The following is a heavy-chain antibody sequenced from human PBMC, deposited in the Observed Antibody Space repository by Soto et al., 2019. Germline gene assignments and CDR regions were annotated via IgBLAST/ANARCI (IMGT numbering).Heavy chain of an antibody. CDR1: GGSIDRSNYY. Sequence: QLQLQESGPGLVKPSETLSLTCTVSGGSIDRSNYYWDWIRQPPGKGLEWIGTTYYNGNAYYNPSLKSRVIMSVDTSKTQFSLKLISVTAADTAVYYCARHFVAVVIKGWGYWGQGTLVTVSS. CDR2: TYYNGNA. CDR3: ARHFVAVVIKGWGY. V-gene: IGHV4-39*01. D-gene: IGHD3-22*01. J-gene: IGHJ4*02.